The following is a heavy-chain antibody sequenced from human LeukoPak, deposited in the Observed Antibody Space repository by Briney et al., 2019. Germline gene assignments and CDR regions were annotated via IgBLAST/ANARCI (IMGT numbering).Heavy chain of an antibody. V-gene: IGHV1-2*02. J-gene: IGHJ4*02. D-gene: IGHD5-12*01. CDR3: ARVARGYDPTKYDY. CDR1: GYTFTGYY. Sequence: ASVKVSCKASGYTFTGYYMHWVRQAPGQGLEWMGWVNPNSGGTNYAQKFQGRVTMTRDTSISTAYMELSRLRSDDTAVYYCARVARGYDPTKYDYWGQGTLVTVSS. CDR2: VNPNSGGT.